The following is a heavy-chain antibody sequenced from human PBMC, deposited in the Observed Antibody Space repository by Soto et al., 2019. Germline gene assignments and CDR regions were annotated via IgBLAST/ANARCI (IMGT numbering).Heavy chain of an antibody. CDR3: ARGGSNDWQVAFDI. V-gene: IGHV4-34*01. D-gene: IGHD3-16*01. CDR1: GGSFSTYY. J-gene: IGHJ3*02. CDR2: INHSGSN. Sequence: QLQQWGAGLLKPSETLSLTSVVSGGSFSTYYYNWIRQSPGKGLEWIGEINHSGSNNYSPSLKSRVTMSLDTSKNQFSLKLISVTAADTAVYYCARGGSNDWQVAFDIWGQGTMVTVSS.